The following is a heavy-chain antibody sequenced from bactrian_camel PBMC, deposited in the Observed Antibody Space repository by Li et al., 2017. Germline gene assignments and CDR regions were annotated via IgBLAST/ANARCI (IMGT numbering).Heavy chain of an antibody. CDR2: IYSDGSNT. V-gene: IGHV3-2*01. CDR3: AATGNLREYGLVVLAADQYNY. D-gene: IGHD5*01. Sequence: VQLVESGGGLVQPGESLRLSCVASGSTFSNYYMSWVRQAPGKGLEWVSSIYSDGSNTYYADSVKGRFTISQDRAKNTVHLQMNSLKPEDTAMYYCAATGNLREYGLVVLAADQYNYWGQGTQVTVS. J-gene: IGHJ4*01. CDR1: GSTFSNYY.